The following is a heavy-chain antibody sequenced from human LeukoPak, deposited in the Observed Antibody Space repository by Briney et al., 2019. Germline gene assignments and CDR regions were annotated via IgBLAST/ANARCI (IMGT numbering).Heavy chain of an antibody. Sequence: GGSLRLSCAGSGFTFSSYWMHWVRQAAGEGLGWVSRINSDGSSTTYADSVKGRFTMSRDNAKNTLYLKMNTLRAEDTAVYYCARDEFGANGSGDLDYWGQGTLVTVSS. CDR3: ARDEFGANGSGDLDY. J-gene: IGHJ4*02. V-gene: IGHV3-74*01. CDR1: GFTFSSYW. D-gene: IGHD3-10*01. CDR2: INSDGSST.